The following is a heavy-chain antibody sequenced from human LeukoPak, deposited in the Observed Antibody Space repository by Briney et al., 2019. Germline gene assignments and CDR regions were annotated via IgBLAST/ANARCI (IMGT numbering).Heavy chain of an antibody. CDR3: ARSDPPLYYYDSSGYAFDI. V-gene: IGHV4-59*01. Sequence: PSETLSLTCTVSGGSISSYCWSWIRQPPGKGLEWIGYIYYSGSTNYNPSLKSRVTISVDTSKNQFSLKLSSVTAADTAVYYCARSDPPLYYYDSSGYAFDIWGQGTMVTVSS. CDR1: GGSISSYC. CDR2: IYYSGST. J-gene: IGHJ3*02. D-gene: IGHD3-22*01.